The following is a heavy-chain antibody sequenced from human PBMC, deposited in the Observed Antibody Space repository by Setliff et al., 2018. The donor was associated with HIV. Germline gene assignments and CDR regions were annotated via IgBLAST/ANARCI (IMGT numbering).Heavy chain of an antibody. Sequence: ASVKVSCKASGGAFISHTFTWVRQAPGQGLEWMGKIIPILGIPNYAQNFQGRLTISADKSTRTAYLELSSLRSDDSAVYFCAKEQEIGSYLDPWGQGTLVTVSS. CDR1: GGAFISHT. D-gene: IGHD2-2*02. CDR2: IIPILGIP. V-gene: IGHV1-69*04. J-gene: IGHJ5*02. CDR3: AKEQEIGSYLDP.